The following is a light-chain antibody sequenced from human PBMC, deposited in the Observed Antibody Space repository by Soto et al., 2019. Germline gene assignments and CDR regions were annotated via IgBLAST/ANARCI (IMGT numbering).Light chain of an antibody. CDR2: AAS. Sequence: EIVMTQSPATLSVSPGETATLSCRASQSVGSAVAWYQHKPGQAPRLLIVAASIRATGVPGRYSGGGSGREFTLTISSLQSEDFAVYYCQQYKNWPPLTVGGGTTVEIK. CDR1: QSVGSA. J-gene: IGKJ4*01. CDR3: QQYKNWPPLT. V-gene: IGKV3-15*01.